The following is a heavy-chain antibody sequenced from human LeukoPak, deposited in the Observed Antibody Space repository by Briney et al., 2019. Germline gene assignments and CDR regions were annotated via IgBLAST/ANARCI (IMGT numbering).Heavy chain of an antibody. D-gene: IGHD4-17*01. J-gene: IGHJ4*02. Sequence: PGGSLRLSCAASGFSIGTYWMTWARQVPGKGLEWVANINQDGSGKSYVDSVKGRFTISRDNAKNSLYLQMNGLRADDTAVYYCARATVTLAWGQGTLVTVSS. CDR1: GFSIGTYW. V-gene: IGHV3-7*01. CDR2: INQDGSGK. CDR3: ARATVTLA.